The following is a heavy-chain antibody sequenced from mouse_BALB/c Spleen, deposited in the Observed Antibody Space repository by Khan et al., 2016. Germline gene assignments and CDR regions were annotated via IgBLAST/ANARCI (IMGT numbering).Heavy chain of an antibody. CDR1: GYSITSDYA. Sequence: EVQLQESGPGLVKPSQSLSLTCTVTGYSITSDYAWNWIRQFPGNKLEWMGYISYSGSTSYNPSLKSRISITRDTSKNQFFLQLNSVTTEDTASYYCARGWYRYPFAYWGQGTLVTVSA. CDR2: ISYSGST. J-gene: IGHJ3*01. CDR3: ARGWYRYPFAY. D-gene: IGHD2-14*01. V-gene: IGHV3-2*02.